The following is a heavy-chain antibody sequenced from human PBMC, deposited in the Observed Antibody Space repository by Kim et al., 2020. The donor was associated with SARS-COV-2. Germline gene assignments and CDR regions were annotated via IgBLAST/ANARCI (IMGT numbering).Heavy chain of an antibody. CDR3: PRHSDEDGGDDFFDR. V-gene: IGHV4-59*02. CDR2: IDSYGNA. Sequence: SETLSLTCAVSGGSVVGNSWSWFRQPPGKALEWIGHIDSYGNANYNPSLKSGVSMSVDTSKNLFSLNLNSVTAADGALYPWPRHSDEDGGDDFFDRWGPG. CDR1: GGSVVGNS. D-gene: IGHD5-12*01. J-gene: IGHJ4*02.